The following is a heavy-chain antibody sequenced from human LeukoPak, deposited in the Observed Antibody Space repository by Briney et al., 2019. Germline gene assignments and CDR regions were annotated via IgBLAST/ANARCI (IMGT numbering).Heavy chain of an antibody. V-gene: IGHV4-59*01. Sequence: PSETLSLTCTVSGGSISSYYWSWIRQPPGKGLEWIGYIYYSGSTNYNPSLKSRVTISVDTSKNQFSLKLSSVTAADTAVYYCARAIFPYSSSWYYFDYWGQGTLVTASS. CDR1: GGSISSYY. D-gene: IGHD6-13*01. CDR2: IYYSGST. J-gene: IGHJ4*02. CDR3: ARAIFPYSSSWYYFDY.